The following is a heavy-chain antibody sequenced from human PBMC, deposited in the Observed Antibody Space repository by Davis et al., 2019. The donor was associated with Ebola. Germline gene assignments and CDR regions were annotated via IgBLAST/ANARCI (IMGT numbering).Heavy chain of an antibody. CDR2: VSSDGRST. Sequence: PGGSLRLSCAASGFTFRNYGMHWVRQAPGKGLVWVSRVSSDGRSTSYADPVQGRFIISRDNAKNTLHLQMNSLRAEDTAVYYCVRDQIVGASQFNVGDGFDIWGQGTMVTVSS. V-gene: IGHV3-74*01. CDR1: GFTFRNYG. CDR3: VRDQIVGASQFNVGDGFDI. D-gene: IGHD1-26*01. J-gene: IGHJ3*02.